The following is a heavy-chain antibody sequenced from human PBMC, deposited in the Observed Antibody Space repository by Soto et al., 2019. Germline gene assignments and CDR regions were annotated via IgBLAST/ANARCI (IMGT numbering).Heavy chain of an antibody. CDR3: ATTPYYDFWSGYYGIYYYYGMDV. Sequence: SETLSLTCTVSGGSISSGDYYWSWIRQPPGKGLEWIGYIYYSGSTYYNPSLKSRVTISVDTSKNQFSLKLSSVTAADTAVYYCATTPYYDFWSGYYGIYYYYGMDVWGQGTTVTVSS. V-gene: IGHV4-30-4*01. CDR1: GGSISSGDYY. CDR2: IYYSGST. D-gene: IGHD3-3*01. J-gene: IGHJ6*02.